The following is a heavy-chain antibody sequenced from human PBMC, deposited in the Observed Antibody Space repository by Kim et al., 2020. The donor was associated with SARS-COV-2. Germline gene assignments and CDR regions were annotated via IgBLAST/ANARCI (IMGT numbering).Heavy chain of an antibody. CDR3: ARGAEVATEGAFDI. J-gene: IGHJ3*02. D-gene: IGHD5-12*01. CDR1: GGSFSGYY. V-gene: IGHV4-34*01. Sequence: SETLSLTCAVYGGSFSGYYWSWIRQPPGKGLEWIGEINHSGSTNYNPSLKSRVTISVDTSKNQFSLKLSSVTAADTAVYYCARGAEVATEGAFDIWGQGTMVTVSS. CDR2: INHSGST.